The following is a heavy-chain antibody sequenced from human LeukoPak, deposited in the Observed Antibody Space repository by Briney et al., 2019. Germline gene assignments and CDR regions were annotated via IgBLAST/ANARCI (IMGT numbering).Heavy chain of an antibody. V-gene: IGHV3-21*01. CDR1: GFTFSSYS. CDR2: ISSSSSYI. CDR3: ARGAVAGYFDY. Sequence: GGSLRLSCAASGFTFSSYSMNWVRQAPGKGLEWVSSISSSSSYIYYADSVKGRFAISRDNAKNSLYLQMNSLRAEDTAVYYCARGAVAGYFDYWGQGTLVTVSS. J-gene: IGHJ4*02. D-gene: IGHD6-19*01.